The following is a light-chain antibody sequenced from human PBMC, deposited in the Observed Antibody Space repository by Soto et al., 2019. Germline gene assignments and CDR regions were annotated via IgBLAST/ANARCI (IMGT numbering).Light chain of an antibody. CDR1: QGISSY. J-gene: IGKJ2*01. CDR2: GAS. CDR3: LQLNSYPHT. Sequence: DIQLTQSPSFLSASVGDRVTITCRACQGISSYLAWYQQKPGKAPKLLIYGASTLQSGVPSRFSGSGSGTEFTLTISSLQPEDFATYYCLQLNSYPHTFGQGTNLEIK. V-gene: IGKV1-9*01.